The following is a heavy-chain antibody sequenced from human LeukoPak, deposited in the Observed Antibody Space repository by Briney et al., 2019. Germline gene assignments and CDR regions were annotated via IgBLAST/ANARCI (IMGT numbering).Heavy chain of an antibody. J-gene: IGHJ4*02. V-gene: IGHV4-34*01. Sequence: PPETLSLTCAVSGVPFSNYYWSWVRQSPRQGLEWIGEINHSGYTNYNPSLKSRVTMSIDTSKNQFSLALTSVTAADAGVYYCTRAVAGHPDWGQGTLVTVSS. CDR1: GVPFSNYY. CDR3: TRAVAGHPD. CDR2: INHSGYT. D-gene: IGHD6-19*01.